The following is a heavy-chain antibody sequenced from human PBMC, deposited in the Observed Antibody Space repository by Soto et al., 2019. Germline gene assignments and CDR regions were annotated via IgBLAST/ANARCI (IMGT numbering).Heavy chain of an antibody. CDR1: GFMFRSYS. CDR3: AGDRLTGDAREAFDI. J-gene: IGHJ3*02. CDR2: IDPSGQGV. Sequence: EAQLVESGGGLVQTGESLRLSCVASGFMFRSYSVSWVRQAPGKGLEWIAYIDPSGQGVSYADSVRGRFAISRDNVENSLYLQLSSLRDEDTALYYCAGDRLTGDAREAFDIWGQGTMVIVSS. D-gene: IGHD3-9*01. V-gene: IGHV3-48*02.